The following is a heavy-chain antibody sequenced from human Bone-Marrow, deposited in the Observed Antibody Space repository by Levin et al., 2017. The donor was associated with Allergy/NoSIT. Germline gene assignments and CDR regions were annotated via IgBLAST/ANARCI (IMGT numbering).Heavy chain of an antibody. Sequence: GESLKISCKASRYTFTGYYIHWVRPAPGQGLEWMGWINPNSGDTNYAQRLQGRVTMTRDTSISTAYMELRRLKADDTAVYYCARTYCSDSSCYKRAYYYGMDVWGQGTTVTVSS. J-gene: IGHJ6*02. CDR3: ARTYCSDSSCYKRAYYYGMDV. V-gene: IGHV1-2*02. CDR2: INPNSGDT. CDR1: RYTFTGYY. D-gene: IGHD2-2*02.